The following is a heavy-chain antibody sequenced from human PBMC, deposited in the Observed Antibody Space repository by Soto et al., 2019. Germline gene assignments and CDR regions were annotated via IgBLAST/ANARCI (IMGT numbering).Heavy chain of an antibody. CDR3: ARARMVRGIIYYYGMDV. Sequence: QVQLQESGPGLVKSSQTLSLTCTVSGGSISSDGNYWSWIRQHPGKGLEWIGYIYYSGSTNYNPSLKSRVTISVDTSKNQFSLKLNSVTAADTAVYYCARARMVRGIIYYYGMDVGGQGTTVTVSS. J-gene: IGHJ6*02. CDR1: GGSISSDGNY. D-gene: IGHD3-10*01. V-gene: IGHV4-31*03. CDR2: IYYSGST.